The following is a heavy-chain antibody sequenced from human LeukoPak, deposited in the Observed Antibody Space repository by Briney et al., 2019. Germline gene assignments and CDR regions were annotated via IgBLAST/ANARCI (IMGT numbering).Heavy chain of an antibody. D-gene: IGHD3-9*01. CDR1: GYTFTGFW. V-gene: IGHV5-10-1*01. CDR2: IDPSDSYT. Sequence: GESLKISCKGSGYTFTGFWITWVRQMPGKGLEWMGRIDPSDSYTNYSPSFQGHVTISADKSISTAYLQWSSLKASDTAMYLCARRSATSYYSPWGQGTLVTVSS. CDR3: ARRSATSYYSP. J-gene: IGHJ5*02.